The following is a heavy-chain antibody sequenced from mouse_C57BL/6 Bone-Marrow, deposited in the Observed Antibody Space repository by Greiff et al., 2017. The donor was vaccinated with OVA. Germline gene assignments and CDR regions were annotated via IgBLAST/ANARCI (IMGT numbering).Heavy chain of an antibody. CDR1: GYTFTSYW. V-gene: IGHV1-55*01. CDR3: ARGITTVVATDY. D-gene: IGHD1-1*01. CDR2: IYPGSGST. J-gene: IGHJ2*01. Sequence: VQLQQPGAELVKPGASVKMSCKASGYTFTSYWITWVKQRPGQGLEWIGDIYPGSGSTNYNEKFKSKATLTVDTSSSTAYMQLSSLTSEDSAVYDCARGITTVVATDYWGQGTTLTVSS.